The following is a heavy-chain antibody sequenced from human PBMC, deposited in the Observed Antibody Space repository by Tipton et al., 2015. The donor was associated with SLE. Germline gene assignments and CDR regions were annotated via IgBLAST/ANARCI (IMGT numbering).Heavy chain of an antibody. J-gene: IGHJ4*02. CDR3: ARHGRGLDY. CDR1: GGSFSDYY. D-gene: IGHD5-24*01. CDR2: IDHSGST. V-gene: IGHV4-34*01. Sequence: TLSLTCAVYGGSFSDYYWTWIRQPPGEGLEWIGEIDHSGSTNFNPSLKSRVSMSLDTSENQFSLKLNSVTAADTAVYYCARHGRGLDYWGQGTLVTVSS.